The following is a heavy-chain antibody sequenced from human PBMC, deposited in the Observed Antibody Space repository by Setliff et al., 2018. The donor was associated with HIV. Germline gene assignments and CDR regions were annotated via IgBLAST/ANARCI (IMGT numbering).Heavy chain of an antibody. D-gene: IGHD3-10*01. Sequence: PSETLSLTCDVSGFSISSRYYWGWIRQSPGKGLEWIGNIYHTGSSYYNPSLNDRATISLDTSKNQFSLRLNSVTAADTAIYYCTRRGADSYYPRPLDVWGKGTTVTVS. CDR2: IYHTGSS. J-gene: IGHJ6*03. CDR1: GFSISSRYY. CDR3: TRRGADSYYPRPLDV. V-gene: IGHV4-38-2*01.